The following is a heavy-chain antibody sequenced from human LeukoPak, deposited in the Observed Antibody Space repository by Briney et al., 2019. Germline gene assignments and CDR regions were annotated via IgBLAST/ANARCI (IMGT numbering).Heavy chain of an antibody. CDR2: INPDGTVT. Sequence: PGRSLRLSCAASGFTFNTYWMHWVRQAPGKGLVWVSPINPDGTVTTYADSVKGRFTIPKDNAKNTLYLQMNSLKAEDTAVYYCVRDSPSGFFDLWGRGTLVTVSS. CDR3: VRDSPSGFFDL. D-gene: IGHD6-19*01. V-gene: IGHV3-74*01. J-gene: IGHJ2*01. CDR1: GFTFNTYW.